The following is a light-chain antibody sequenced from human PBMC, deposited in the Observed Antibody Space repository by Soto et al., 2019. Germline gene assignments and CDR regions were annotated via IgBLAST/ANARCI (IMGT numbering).Light chain of an antibody. CDR1: QSVSNN. J-gene: IGKJ2*01. CDR2: GAS. Sequence: EIVMTQSPATLSVSPGERATLSCRASQSVSNNLAWYQQKPGQAPRLLIYGASTRATGIPARFSGSGSGTDFTFTISSLQSEDFAVYYCQQSNNWPYTFGQGTKLEIK. CDR3: QQSNNWPYT. V-gene: IGKV3-15*01.